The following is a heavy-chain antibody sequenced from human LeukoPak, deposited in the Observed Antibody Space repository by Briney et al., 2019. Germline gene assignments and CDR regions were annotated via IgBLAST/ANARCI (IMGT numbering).Heavy chain of an antibody. Sequence: GGSLRLSCAASGFTFSSYAMSWVRQAPGRGLEWVSAISGSGGSTYYAASVKGRFTISRDNSKNTLYLQMNSLRAEDTAVYYCAKNIVVVGYGAFDIWGQGTMVTVSS. CDR3: AKNIVVVGYGAFDI. J-gene: IGHJ3*02. CDR2: ISGSGGST. D-gene: IGHD2-21*01. CDR1: GFTFSSYA. V-gene: IGHV3-23*01.